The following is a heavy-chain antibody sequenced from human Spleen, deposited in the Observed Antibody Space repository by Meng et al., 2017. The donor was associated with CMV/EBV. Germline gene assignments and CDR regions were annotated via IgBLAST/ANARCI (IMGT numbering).Heavy chain of an antibody. CDR3: ARIEGYCSTTNCYFGPFDY. Sequence: GESLKISCKGSGYSFTTYWIGWVRQMPGKGLEWMGIIYPGDSDTRYRPSFQGQVTISADTSSSTAYLQWSSLKASHTAVYFCARIEGYCSTTNCYFGPFDYWGQGTLVTVSS. J-gene: IGHJ4*02. V-gene: IGHV5-51*01. CDR1: GYSFTTYW. D-gene: IGHD2-2*01. CDR2: IYPGDSDT.